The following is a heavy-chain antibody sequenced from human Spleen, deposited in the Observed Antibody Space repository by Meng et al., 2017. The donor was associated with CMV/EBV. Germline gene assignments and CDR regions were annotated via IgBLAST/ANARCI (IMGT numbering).Heavy chain of an antibody. CDR2: IIPIFGTA. V-gene: IGHV1-69*12. CDR3: ARGPDYGGNSEPMDY. J-gene: IGHJ4*02. Sequence: VRLGQSGAEVKKPGSRVKVSCKASGGTFSSFAISWVRQAPGQGLEWMGGIIPIFGTANYAQKFQGRVTITADESTSTAYMELSSLRSEDTAVYYCARGPDYGGNSEPMDYWGQGTLVTVSS. D-gene: IGHD4-23*01. CDR1: GGTFSSFA.